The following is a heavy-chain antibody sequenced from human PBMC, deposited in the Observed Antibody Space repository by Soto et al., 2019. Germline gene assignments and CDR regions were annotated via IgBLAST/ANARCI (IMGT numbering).Heavy chain of an antibody. V-gene: IGHV3-48*02. CDR2: ISSSSSTI. Sequence: EVQLVESGGGLVQPGGSLRLSCAASGFTFSSYSMNWVRQAPGKGLEWVSYISSSSSTIYYADSVKGRFTISRDNAKNSLYLQMNGLRDEDTAVYYCARDQDYGGNHNWFDPWGQGTLVTVSS. CDR1: GFTFSSYS. J-gene: IGHJ5*02. D-gene: IGHD4-17*01. CDR3: ARDQDYGGNHNWFDP.